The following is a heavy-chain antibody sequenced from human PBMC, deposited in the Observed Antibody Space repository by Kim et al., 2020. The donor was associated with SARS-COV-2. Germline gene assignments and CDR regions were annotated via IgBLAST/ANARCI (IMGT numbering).Heavy chain of an antibody. J-gene: IGHJ4*02. CDR2: GGT. V-gene: IGHV4-31*01. Sequence: GGTHYNPSLKSQVTISVDTSKNQFSLKLSSVTAADTAVYYCAREETGYFDYWGQGTLVTVSS. CDR3: AREETGYFDY.